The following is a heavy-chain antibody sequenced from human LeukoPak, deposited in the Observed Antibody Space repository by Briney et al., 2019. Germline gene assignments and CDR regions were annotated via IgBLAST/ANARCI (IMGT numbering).Heavy chain of an antibody. J-gene: IGHJ4*02. CDR1: GISIFSSY. D-gene: IGHD3-9*01. CDR2: VHYSGST. V-gene: IGHV4-59*12. CDR3: ATGRSIRYFDY. Sequence: PSETLSLTCTVSGISIFSSYWNWVRQPPGKGLEWIGYVHYSGSTNYNPSLKSRVTISVDTSKSQFSLKLSSATAADTAVYYCATGRSIRYFDYWGQGTLLTVSS.